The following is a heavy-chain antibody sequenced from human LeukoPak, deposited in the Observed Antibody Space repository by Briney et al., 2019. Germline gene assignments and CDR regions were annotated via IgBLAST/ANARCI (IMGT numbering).Heavy chain of an antibody. V-gene: IGHV4-59*01. Sequence: SETLSLPCTVSGGSISSYYWSWLRQPPGKGLEWIGYIYYSGSTNYNPSLKSRVTISVDTSTNQFSLKLSSVTAADTAVYYCARGGYSYFDYWGQGTLVTVSS. D-gene: IGHD5-18*01. CDR2: IYYSGST. CDR1: GGSISSYY. J-gene: IGHJ4*02. CDR3: ARGGYSYFDY.